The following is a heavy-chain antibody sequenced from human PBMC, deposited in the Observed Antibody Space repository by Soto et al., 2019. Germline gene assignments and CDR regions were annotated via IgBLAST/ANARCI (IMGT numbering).Heavy chain of an antibody. J-gene: IGHJ4*02. CDR2: IYHSVVT. CDR3: ARDGGRYSGNDY. Sequence: SETLSLTCAVSGYSISSGYYWGWIRQPPGKGLEWIGSIYHSVVTYYNPSLKSRATISIDTSKNQFSPKLTSVTAADTAVYYCARDGGRYSGNDYWGQGTLVTVSS. D-gene: IGHD1-26*01. CDR1: GYSISSGYY. V-gene: IGHV4-38-2*02.